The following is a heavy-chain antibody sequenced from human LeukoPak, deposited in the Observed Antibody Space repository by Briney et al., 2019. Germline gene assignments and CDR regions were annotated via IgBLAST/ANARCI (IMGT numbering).Heavy chain of an antibody. Sequence: PGGSLRLSCAASGFTFPSYALSWVRQAPGKGLEWVSAISGSGGSTYYADSVKGRFTISRDNSKNTLYLQMNSLRAEDTALYYCAKDDFWSDNPRFDYWGQGTLVTVSS. CDR2: ISGSGGST. J-gene: IGHJ4*02. V-gene: IGHV3-23*01. CDR1: GFTFPSYA. CDR3: AKDDFWSDNPRFDY. D-gene: IGHD3-3*01.